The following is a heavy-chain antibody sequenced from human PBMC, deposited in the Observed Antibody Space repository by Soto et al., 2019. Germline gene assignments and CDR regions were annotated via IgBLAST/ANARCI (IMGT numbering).Heavy chain of an antibody. CDR3: ARWGTTGGLDV. CDR1: GFTFRSYV. V-gene: IGHV3-33*05. J-gene: IGHJ1*01. Sequence: QVQLVESGGGVVQPGTSLRLSCVGSGFTFRSYVIHWVRQAPGKGLEWVALTSYDGSNKDYDDSVKGRFTISRDNSRNPVDLQMDSLRREDTALYYCARWGTTGGLDVWGQGTLVSVSS. CDR2: TSYDGSNK. D-gene: IGHD3-16*01.